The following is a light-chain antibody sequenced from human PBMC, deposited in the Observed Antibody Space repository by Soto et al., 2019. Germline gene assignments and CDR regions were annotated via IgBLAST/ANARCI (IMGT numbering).Light chain of an antibody. Sequence: EIVMTQTPLSLSVTPGQPASISCKSSQSLLHTDGKTYLYWYMQRPGQPPKLLIYEVSNRFSGVSERFSGSGSKTNFTLKISRVEADDVATYYCLQTIHPVFSFGPGTKVDI. CDR2: EVS. V-gene: IGKV2D-29*01. J-gene: IGKJ3*01. CDR3: LQTIHPVFS. CDR1: QSLLHTDGKTY.